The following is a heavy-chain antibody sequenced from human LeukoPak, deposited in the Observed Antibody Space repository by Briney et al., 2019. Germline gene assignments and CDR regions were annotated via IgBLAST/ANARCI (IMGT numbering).Heavy chain of an antibody. D-gene: IGHD3-10*01. CDR1: GGSFSGYY. Sequence: SETLSLTCAVYGGSFSGYYWSWIRQPPGKGLEWIGEINHSGSTNYNPSLKSRVTISVDRSKNQFSLKLSSVTAADTAVYYCARAHTMVRGGHDYWGQGTLVTVSS. CDR2: INHSGST. V-gene: IGHV4-34*01. CDR3: ARAHTMVRGGHDY. J-gene: IGHJ4*02.